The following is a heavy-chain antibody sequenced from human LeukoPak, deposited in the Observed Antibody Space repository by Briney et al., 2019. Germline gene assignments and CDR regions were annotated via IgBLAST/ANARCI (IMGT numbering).Heavy chain of an antibody. D-gene: IGHD5-12*01. CDR2: ISYDGSNI. CDR3: ARDGQMVATSYFDY. V-gene: IGHV3-30-3*01. J-gene: IGHJ4*02. Sequence: PGRSLRLSCAASGFTFSSYAMHWVRQAPGKGLEWVAVISYDGSNIYYADSVKGRFTVSRDNSKNTLYLQMNSLRPEDTAVYYCARDGQMVATSYFDYWGQGTLVTVSS. CDR1: GFTFSSYA.